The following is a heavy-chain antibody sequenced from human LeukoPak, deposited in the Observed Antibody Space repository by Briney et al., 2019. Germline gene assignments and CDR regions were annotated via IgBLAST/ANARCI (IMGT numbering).Heavy chain of an antibody. CDR1: GGTFSSYA. CDR2: IIPIFGTA. Sequence: ASVKVSCKASGGTFSSYAISWVRQAPGQGFEWMGGIIPIFGTANYAQKFQGRVTITTDESTSTAYMELSSLRSEDTAVYYCARGSSAVVTPTEYFQHWGQGTLVTVSS. CDR3: ARGSSAVVTPTEYFQH. J-gene: IGHJ1*01. V-gene: IGHV1-69*05. D-gene: IGHD4-23*01.